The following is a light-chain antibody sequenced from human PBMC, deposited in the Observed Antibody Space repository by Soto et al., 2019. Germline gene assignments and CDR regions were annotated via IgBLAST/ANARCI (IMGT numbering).Light chain of an antibody. CDR2: SAS. V-gene: IGKV1-39*01. CDR1: QNINTF. CDR3: QQYYSTPIT. J-gene: IGKJ5*01. Sequence: DIQMTQSPSSLSASVGDRVTITCRASQNINTFLNWYQQKPGIAPKLLIYSASSLQSGVPSRFSGSGSGTDFTLTISTLQPEDFATYYCQQYYSTPITFGQGTRLEI.